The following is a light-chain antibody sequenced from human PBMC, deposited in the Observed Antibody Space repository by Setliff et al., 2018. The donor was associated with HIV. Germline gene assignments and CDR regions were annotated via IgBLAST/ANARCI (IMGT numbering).Light chain of an antibody. V-gene: IGKV4-1*01. CDR2: WAS. Sequence: DIVMTQSPDSLAVSLGERATINCKSSQSVLYSANNKNYLAWYQQKPGQPPKLLIYWASTRESGVPDRFSGRGSGADFTLTISSLQAEDVAVYYCQEYFNAGTFGQGTKVDI. CDR1: QSVLYSANNKNY. CDR3: QEYFNAGT. J-gene: IGKJ1*01.